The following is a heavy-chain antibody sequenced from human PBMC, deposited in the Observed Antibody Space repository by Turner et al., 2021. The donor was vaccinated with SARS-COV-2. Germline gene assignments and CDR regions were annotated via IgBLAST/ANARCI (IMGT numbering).Heavy chain of an antibody. CDR1: GLTVSSNY. V-gene: IGHV3-53*01. Sequence: EVQLVESGGGLIQPGGSVRLSCAASGLTVSSNYMSWVRQAPGKGLEWVSVIYSGGSTYYADSVKGRFTISRDNSKNTLYLQMNSLRAEDTAVYYCARDLMEVGGMDVWGQGTTVTVSS. CDR3: ARDLMEVGGMDV. CDR2: IYSGGST. J-gene: IGHJ6*02. D-gene: IGHD3-3*01.